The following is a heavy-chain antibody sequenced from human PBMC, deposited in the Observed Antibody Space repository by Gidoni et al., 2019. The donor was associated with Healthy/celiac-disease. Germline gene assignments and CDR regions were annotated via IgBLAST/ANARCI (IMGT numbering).Heavy chain of an antibody. V-gene: IGHV6-1*01. D-gene: IGHD6-19*01. J-gene: IGHJ6*02. Sequence: QVQLQQSGPGLVKPSQTLSLTCAISGDSVPSNSAAWNWFRQSPSRGLEWLGRTYYRSKWYNDYAVSVKSRITINPDTSRNQFSLQLKSVTPEDSALYYCAREPTYSSGWSPAGSVGDYYYYGMDVWGQGTTVTVSS. CDR3: AREPTYSSGWSPAGSVGDYYYYGMDV. CDR1: GDSVPSNSAA. CDR2: TYYRSKWYN.